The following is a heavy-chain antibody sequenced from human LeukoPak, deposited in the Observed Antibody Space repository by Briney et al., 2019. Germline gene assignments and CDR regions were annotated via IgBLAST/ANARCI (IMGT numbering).Heavy chain of an antibody. CDR2: IYTSGIT. J-gene: IGHJ6*03. Sequence: SETLSLTCTVSGGSISSYYWSWIRQPAGKGLEWIGRIYTSGITNYNPPLRSRVTMSVDTSKNQFSLKMSSVTAADTAVYYCARDLRAYSSSSYYYYYMDVWGKGTTVTVSS. CDR1: GGSISSYY. CDR3: ARDLRAYSSSSYYYYYMDV. V-gene: IGHV4-4*07. D-gene: IGHD6-6*01.